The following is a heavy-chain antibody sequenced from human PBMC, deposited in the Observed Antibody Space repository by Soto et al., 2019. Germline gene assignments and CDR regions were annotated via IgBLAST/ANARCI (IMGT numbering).Heavy chain of an antibody. CDR1: GGTFSSYA. V-gene: IGHV1-69*13. CDR3: ARGSYYIGAHYYYGMDV. Sequence: SVKVSCKASGGTFSSYAISWVRQAPGQGLEWMGGIIPIFGTANYAQKFQGRVTITADESTSTAYMELSSLRSEDTAVYYCARGSYYIGAHYYYGMDVWGQGTTVTSP. CDR2: IIPIFGTA. J-gene: IGHJ6*02. D-gene: IGHD3-10*01.